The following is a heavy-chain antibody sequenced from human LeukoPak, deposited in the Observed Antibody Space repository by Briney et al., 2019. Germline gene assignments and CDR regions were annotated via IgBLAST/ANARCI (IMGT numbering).Heavy chain of an antibody. CDR1: GSTFSSYS. V-gene: IGHV3-21*01. CDR3: ASVTPKEP. CDR2: IFSSSSYI. D-gene: IGHD1-26*01. Sequence: GGPLRLSCAASGSTFSSYSMNWVRQAPGKGLEWVSSIFSSSSYIYYADSVKGRFTISRDNAKNSLYLQMNSLRAEDTAVYYRASVTPKEPGGQGTLVTVS. J-gene: IGHJ4*02.